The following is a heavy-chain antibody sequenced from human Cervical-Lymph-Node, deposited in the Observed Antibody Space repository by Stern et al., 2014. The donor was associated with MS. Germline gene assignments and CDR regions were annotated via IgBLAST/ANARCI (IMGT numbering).Heavy chain of an antibody. CDR3: ARGVVSNRAAATQHNLFDP. CDR2: IIPIPGLP. CDR1: GGTFISSYA. J-gene: IGHJ5*02. V-gene: IGHV1-69*09. D-gene: IGHD2-15*01. Sequence: QVQLVQSGAEVKKPGSSVNVSCKASGGTFISSYAITWMRQAPGQGLEWMGRIIPIPGLPNYAQKFQGRVTFTADTSTSTTYMELSSLTSEDTAVYYCARGVVSNRAAATQHNLFDPWGQGTLVTVSS.